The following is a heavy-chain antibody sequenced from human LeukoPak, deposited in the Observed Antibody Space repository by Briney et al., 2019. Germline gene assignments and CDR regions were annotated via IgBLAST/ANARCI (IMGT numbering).Heavy chain of an antibody. Sequence: GGSLRLACAASGFTLSCLAMHWVRQAPGKGLEWVSSSGTRSGTKYYADSVMGRFTISRDSAMNSVSLQINSLRAEDTAVYYCLLQMTYGELSDPDFRGQGTLVSVSS. CDR2: SGTRSGTK. V-gene: IGHV3-21*01. J-gene: IGHJ4*02. CDR1: GFTLSCLA. D-gene: IGHD3-16*02. CDR3: LLQMTYGELSDPDF.